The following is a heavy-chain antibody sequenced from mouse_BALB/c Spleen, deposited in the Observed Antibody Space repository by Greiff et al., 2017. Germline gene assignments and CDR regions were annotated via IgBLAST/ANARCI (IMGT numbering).Heavy chain of an antibody. J-gene: IGHJ2*01. CDR1: GYAFSSYW. D-gene: IGHD4-1*01. Sequence: QVQLQQSGAELVRPGSSVKISCKASGYAFSSYWMNWVKQRPGQGLEWIGQIYPGDGDTNYNGKFKGKATLTADKSSSTAYMQLNSLTSEDSAVYFCKGLGPFDYWGQGTTLTVSS. V-gene: IGHV1-80*01. CDR3: KGLGPFDY. CDR2: IYPGDGDT.